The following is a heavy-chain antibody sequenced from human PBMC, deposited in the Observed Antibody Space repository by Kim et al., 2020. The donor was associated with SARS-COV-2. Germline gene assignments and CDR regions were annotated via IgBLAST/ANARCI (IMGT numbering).Heavy chain of an antibody. D-gene: IGHD3-10*01. CDR3: TTDLMVRGVDYYYYGMDV. CDR2: IKSKTDGGTT. CDR1: GFTFSNAW. J-gene: IGHJ6*02. V-gene: IGHV3-15*01. Sequence: GGSLRLSCAASGFTFSNAWMSWVRQAPGKGLEWVGRIKSKTDGGTTDYAAPVKGRFTISRDDSKNTLYLQMNSLKTEDTAVYYCTTDLMVRGVDYYYYGMDVWGQGTTVTVSS.